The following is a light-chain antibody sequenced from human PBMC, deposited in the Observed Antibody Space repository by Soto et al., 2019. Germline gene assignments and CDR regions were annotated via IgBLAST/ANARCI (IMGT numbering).Light chain of an antibody. CDR3: QQYNNWPIT. V-gene: IGKV3-15*01. Sequence: DIVMTQTPLSLPVTPGEPASISCRSSQNIISNLAWYQQKPGQAPRLLIYGASTRATGIPARFSGSGSGTEFTLTISSLQSEDFEVYYCQQYNNWPITFGQGTRLEIK. CDR1: QNIISN. J-gene: IGKJ5*01. CDR2: GAS.